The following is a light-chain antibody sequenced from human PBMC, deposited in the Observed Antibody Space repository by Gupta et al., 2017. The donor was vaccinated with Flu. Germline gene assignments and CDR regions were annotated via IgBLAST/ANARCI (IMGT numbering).Light chain of an antibody. CDR3: QQYISYAT. V-gene: IGKV1-5*03. CDR2: KAS. Sequence: SSWLAWYQQKPGKAPKLLIYKASSLESGVPSRFSGSGSGTEFTLTISSLQPDDFATYYCQQYISYATFGGGTKVEIK. J-gene: IGKJ4*01. CDR1: SSW.